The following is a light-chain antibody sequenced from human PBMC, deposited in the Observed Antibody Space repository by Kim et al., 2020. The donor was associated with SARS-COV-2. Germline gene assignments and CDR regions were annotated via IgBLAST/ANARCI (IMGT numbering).Light chain of an antibody. Sequence: EIVLTQSPATLSLSPGQRATLSCRASQSVSSYLAWYQQRPGQAPRLLIYDASNRATGIPARFSGSGSGTDFTLTISSLKTEDFAVYYCQQRSNWPFTFGQGTRLEIK. J-gene: IGKJ5*01. CDR1: QSVSSY. V-gene: IGKV3-11*01. CDR2: DAS. CDR3: QQRSNWPFT.